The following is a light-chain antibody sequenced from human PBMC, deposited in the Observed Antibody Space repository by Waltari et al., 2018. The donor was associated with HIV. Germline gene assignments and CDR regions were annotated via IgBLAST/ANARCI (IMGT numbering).Light chain of an antibody. V-gene: IGLV2-11*01. CDR1: SSEVGGYNY. J-gene: IGLJ2*01. CDR3: CSYADNYPVV. CDR2: DVN. Sequence: QSALTQPRSVSGSPGQSVTISCTGTSSEVGGYNYVSWYQHHPGKAPKFMIYDVNKRPSGVPDRFSGSKSGNTASLTISGLQAEYEADYYCCSYADNYPVVFGGGTKLTVL.